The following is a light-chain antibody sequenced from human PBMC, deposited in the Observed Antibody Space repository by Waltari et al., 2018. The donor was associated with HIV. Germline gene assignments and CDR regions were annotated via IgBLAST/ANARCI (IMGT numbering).Light chain of an antibody. CDR3: CSYAGSSTLL. Sequence: QSALTQPASVSGSPGQSITISCTGASSDVGGCKCVSWYQHHPGKAPNLMIYDVSERPSGVSNRFSGSKSGNTASLTISGLQAEDEADYYCCSYAGSSTLLFGGGTKVTVL. CDR2: DVS. J-gene: IGLJ3*02. V-gene: IGLV2-23*02. CDR1: SSDVGGCKC.